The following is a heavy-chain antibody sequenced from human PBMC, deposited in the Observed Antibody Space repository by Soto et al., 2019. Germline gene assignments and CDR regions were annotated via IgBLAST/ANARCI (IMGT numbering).Heavy chain of an antibody. Sequence: QVQLVESGGGVVQPGRSLRLSCAASGFTFSSYGMHWVRQAPGKGLEWVAVISYDGSNKYYADSVKGRLTISRDNSKNTLYLQMNSLRGEDTAVYYCATDKGSGCDWLRVGDASDIWCQGTMVTVSS. CDR2: ISYDGSNK. V-gene: IGHV3-30*03. J-gene: IGHJ3*02. D-gene: IGHD5-12*01. CDR3: ATDKGSGCDWLRVGDASDI. CDR1: GFTFSSYG.